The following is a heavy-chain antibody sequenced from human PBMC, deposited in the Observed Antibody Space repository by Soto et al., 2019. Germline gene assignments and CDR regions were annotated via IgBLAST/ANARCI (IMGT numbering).Heavy chain of an antibody. J-gene: IGHJ5*02. CDR1: GFSLTTAGAG. V-gene: IGHV2-5*01. CDR2: IYWNDDT. D-gene: IGHD4-17*01. Sequence: QITLKESGPTLVKPTQTLTLTCTFSGFSLTTAGAGVGWIRQPPGKALEWLALIYWNDDTRYSPSLKSRLTITKDTSKNQVVLRMTNIDPVDTATYYCAHRGYGNYPRDNWFDPCGQGILVIVSS. CDR3: AHRGYGNYPRDNWFDP.